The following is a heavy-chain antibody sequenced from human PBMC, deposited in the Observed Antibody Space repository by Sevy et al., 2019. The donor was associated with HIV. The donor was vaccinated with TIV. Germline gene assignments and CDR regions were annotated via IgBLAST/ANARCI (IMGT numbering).Heavy chain of an antibody. Sequence: GGSLRLSCEASGFPFTNHGVHWVRQAPGKGLAWVALMWFDGSNKYYADSVKGGFTVSRDDSKNTRYLQMNSLRADDTAIYYCARDREFYDHGEYGPTSAPDLWGQGTLVTVSS. D-gene: IGHD4-17*01. V-gene: IGHV3-33*08. CDR2: MWFDGSNK. CDR1: GFPFTNHG. J-gene: IGHJ5*02. CDR3: ARDREFYDHGEYGPTSAPDL.